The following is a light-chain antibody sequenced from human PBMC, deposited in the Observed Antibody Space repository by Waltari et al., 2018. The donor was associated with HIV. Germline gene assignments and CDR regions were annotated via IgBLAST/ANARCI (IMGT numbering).Light chain of an antibody. CDR2: DVS. CDR1: SSDVGVFNY. Sequence: QSALTQPRSVSGSPAPSVTISCTGTSSDVGVFNYVSWYQQHPGKAPKLIIYDVSKRPSGVPDRFSGSKSGNTASLTISGLQAEDEADYYCFSYSGSYTSVLFGGGTKLTVL. CDR3: FSYSGSYTSVL. V-gene: IGLV2-11*01. J-gene: IGLJ2*01.